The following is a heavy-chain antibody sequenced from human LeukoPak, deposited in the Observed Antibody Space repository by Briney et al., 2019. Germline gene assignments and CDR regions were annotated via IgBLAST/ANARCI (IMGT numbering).Heavy chain of an antibody. D-gene: IGHD2/OR15-2a*01. V-gene: IGHV1-2*02. Sequence: GASVKVSCKASGYSFTDYYMRWVRQAPGQGLEWMGWINPSSGGTSYAQKFQGRVTMTRETSISTAYVELSGLTSDDTAVYYCARSFPVFVTTSTHFDYWGQGAPITVSS. CDR3: ARSFPVFVTTSTHFDY. J-gene: IGHJ4*02. CDR1: GYSFTDYY. CDR2: INPSSGGT.